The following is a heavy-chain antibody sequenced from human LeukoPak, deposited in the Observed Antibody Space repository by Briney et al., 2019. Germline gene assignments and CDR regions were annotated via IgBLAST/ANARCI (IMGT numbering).Heavy chain of an antibody. J-gene: IGHJ4*02. CDR3: ARAGFGDPLDY. D-gene: IGHD3-10*01. V-gene: IGHV1-18*01. Sequence: ASVKVSCKASGYTFTNYGINWVRQAPGQGLEWMGWSITYNGHTNYAQKFQGRVTKTTDTSTTTAYMELRGLRSDDTAVYYCARAGFGDPLDYWGQGTLVTVSS. CDR2: SITYNGHT. CDR1: GYTFTNYG.